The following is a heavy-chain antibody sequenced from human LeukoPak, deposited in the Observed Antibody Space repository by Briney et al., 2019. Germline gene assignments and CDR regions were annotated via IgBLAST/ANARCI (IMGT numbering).Heavy chain of an antibody. CDR3: ARPLFCAFDNCGYWLDP. J-gene: IGHJ5*02. Sequence: PSGCLSSTTSGYTFTKYLMRWGRHAPGQGLGWVGAITTNGDATNYTPRLKGKLTLTQDTSTSTVYMEWGGLTPDDTAVYYCARPLFCAFDNCGYWLDPWGPGTLVTGPS. CDR2: ITTNGDAT. D-gene: IGHD1-20*01. CDR1: GYTFTKYL. V-gene: IGHV1-46*01.